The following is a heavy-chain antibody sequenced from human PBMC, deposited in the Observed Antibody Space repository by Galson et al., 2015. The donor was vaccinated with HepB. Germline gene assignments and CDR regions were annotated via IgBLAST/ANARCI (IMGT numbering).Heavy chain of an antibody. Sequence: PALVKPTQTLTLTCSFSGFSLSTSGVCVSWIRQPPGKALEWLALIDWDEDVYYRPSLKTRLTISKDSSKSQVVLTMTNMDPVDTATYYCARSYTSSVAFDVGGQGTVVTVSS. J-gene: IGHJ3*01. V-gene: IGHV2-70*13. D-gene: IGHD6-6*01. CDR1: GFSLSTSGVC. CDR2: IDWDEDV. CDR3: ARSYTSSVAFDV.